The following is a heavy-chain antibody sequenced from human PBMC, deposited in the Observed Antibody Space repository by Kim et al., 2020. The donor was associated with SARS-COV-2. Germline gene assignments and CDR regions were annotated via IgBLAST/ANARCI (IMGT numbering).Heavy chain of an antibody. CDR3: ARELRAEFDP. V-gene: IGHV3-11*01. J-gene: IGHJ5*02. Sequence: TIYYSDSVRGRFTISRDNDKNSLYLRMNSQRAEDTAVYYCARELRAEFDPWGQGTLVTVSS. D-gene: IGHD4-17*01. CDR2: TI.